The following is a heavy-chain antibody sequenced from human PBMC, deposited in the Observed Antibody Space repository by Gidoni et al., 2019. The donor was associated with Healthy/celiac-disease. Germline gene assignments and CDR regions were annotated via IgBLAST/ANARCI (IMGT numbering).Heavy chain of an antibody. V-gene: IGHV4-61*02. CDR1: GGSISSGSSY. J-gene: IGHJ6*02. D-gene: IGHD3-3*01. CDR2: IYTSGST. CDR3: ARGHYDFWSGYYRNYYYYGMDV. Sequence: QVQLQESGPGLVKPSQTLSLTCTVSGGSISSGSSYLSWIRQPAGKGLEWIGRIYTSGSTNYNPSLKSRVTISVDTSKNQFSLKLSSVTAADTAVYYCARGHYDFWSGYYRNYYYYGMDVWGQGTTVTVSS.